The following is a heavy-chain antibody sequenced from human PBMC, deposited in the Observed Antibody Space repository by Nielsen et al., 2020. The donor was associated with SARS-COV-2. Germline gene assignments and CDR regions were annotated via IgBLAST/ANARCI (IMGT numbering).Heavy chain of an antibody. D-gene: IGHD6-13*01. Sequence: SETLSLTCAVYGGSFGGYYWSWIRQPPGKGLEWIGEVNYRGGTNYNPSLKSRVTISMDASKNQFSLKLSSVTAADTAVYYCATSGLAAAVTYWGQGTLVTVSS. CDR1: GGSFGGYY. CDR3: ATSGLAAAVTY. CDR2: VNYRGGT. J-gene: IGHJ4*02. V-gene: IGHV4-34*01.